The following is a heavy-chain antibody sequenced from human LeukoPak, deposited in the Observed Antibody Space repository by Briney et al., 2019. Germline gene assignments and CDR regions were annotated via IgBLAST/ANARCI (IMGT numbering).Heavy chain of an antibody. D-gene: IGHD1-26*01. V-gene: IGHV3-74*01. Sequence: GGSLRLSCAASRFTFSSYWMHWVRQAPGKGLVWVSRINSDGSSTSYADSVRGRFTISRDNAKNTLYLQMNSLRAEDTAVYFCARDLGGATGIDYWGQGTLVTVSS. CDR2: INSDGSST. CDR3: ARDLGGATGIDY. CDR1: RFTFSSYW. J-gene: IGHJ4*02.